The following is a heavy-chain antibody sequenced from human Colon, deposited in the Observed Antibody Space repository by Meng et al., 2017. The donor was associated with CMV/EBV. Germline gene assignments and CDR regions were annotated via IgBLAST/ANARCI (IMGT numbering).Heavy chain of an antibody. D-gene: IGHD3/OR15-3a*01. CDR1: GFTFSSHE. CDR2: IYDSDTI. V-gene: IGHV3-48*03. CDR3: ARSVDGWGLWFDP. Sequence: GESLKISCAASGFTFSSHEMNWVRQAPGKGLEWLSYIYDSDTIYYADSVRGRFTISRDNAKNSLYLQMNSLRAEDTAVYYCARSVDGWGLWFDPWGQGTLVTVSS. J-gene: IGHJ5*02.